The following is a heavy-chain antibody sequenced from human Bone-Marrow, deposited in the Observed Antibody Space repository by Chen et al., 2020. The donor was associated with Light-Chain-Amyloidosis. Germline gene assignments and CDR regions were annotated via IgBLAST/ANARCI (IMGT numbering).Heavy chain of an antibody. J-gene: IGHJ6*02. CDR2: IYRSGYT. V-gene: IGHV4-38-2*01. CDR1: GYPINTGYY. CDR3: ARGVYCGGDCYEANYYYAMDV. Sequence: QVQLQESGPGLVQPSETLSLTCAVSGYPINTGYYWGWIRQPPGKGLEWIASIYRSGYTYYNPSLKSRVTISEDTSRNQFSRRLRSVTAADTAMYYCARGVYCGGDCYEANYYYAMDVWGQGTTVTVSS. D-gene: IGHD2-21*02.